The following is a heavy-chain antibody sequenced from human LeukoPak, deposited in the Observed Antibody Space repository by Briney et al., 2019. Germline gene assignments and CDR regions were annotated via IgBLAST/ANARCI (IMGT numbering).Heavy chain of an antibody. J-gene: IGHJ6*03. CDR2: ISYDGNKI. D-gene: IGHD2-2*01. CDR1: GFTFNIYP. Sequence: GGSLRLSCAASGFTFNIYPLHWVRQAPGKGLEWVTLISYDGNKIYYADSVKGRFTISRDNSKNTLYLQMNSLRAGDTAVYYCARDSIVVVPATIYYYMDVWGKGTTVTVSS. CDR3: ARDSIVVVPATIYYYMDV. V-gene: IGHV3-30-3*01.